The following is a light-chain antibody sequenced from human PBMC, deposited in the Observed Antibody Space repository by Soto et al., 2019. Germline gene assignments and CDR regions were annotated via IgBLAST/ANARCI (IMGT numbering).Light chain of an antibody. V-gene: IGLV2-11*01. CDR1: SSDVGGYDY. CDR3: CSYGGSFPYV. Sequence: QSVLTQPPSVSGSPGQSVTISCTGTSSDVGGYDYVSLYQQRPGKAPKLLIYDVTKRPSGVPDRFSVSKSGNTASLTISGLQAEAEADFYCCSYGGSFPYVFGTGTKVTVL. CDR2: DVT. J-gene: IGLJ1*01.